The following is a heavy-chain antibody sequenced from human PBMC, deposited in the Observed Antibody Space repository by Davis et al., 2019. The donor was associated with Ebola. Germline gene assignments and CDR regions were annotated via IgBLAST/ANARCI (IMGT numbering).Heavy chain of an antibody. V-gene: IGHV1-18*01. D-gene: IGHD5-12*01. Sequence: ASVKVSCKASGYTFTNYGISWVRQAPGQGLEWMGWISAYSGNTNYAQKLQGRVTMTTDTTTSTAYMELRSLRSDDTAVYYCTRDWGYDDFAHYWYFDLWGRGTLVTVSS. CDR3: TRDWGYDDFAHYWYFDL. CDR1: GYTFTNYG. CDR2: ISAYSGNT. J-gene: IGHJ2*01.